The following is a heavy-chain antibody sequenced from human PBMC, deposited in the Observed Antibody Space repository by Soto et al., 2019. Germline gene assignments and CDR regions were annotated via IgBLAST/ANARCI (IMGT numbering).Heavy chain of an antibody. CDR3: ERMPVETHMLNWFDP. J-gene: IGHJ5*02. CDR2: IYYSGST. D-gene: IGHD3-16*01. Sequence: PSETLSLTCTVFGGSVSNGNYYWSWIRQPPGKGLEWIGYIYYSGSTNYNPSLKSRVSISLDTSKNQFSLRLTYVKAEDTAVYYCERMPVETHMLNWFDPWGQGNLVTVYS. V-gene: IGHV4-61*01. CDR1: GGSVSNGNYY.